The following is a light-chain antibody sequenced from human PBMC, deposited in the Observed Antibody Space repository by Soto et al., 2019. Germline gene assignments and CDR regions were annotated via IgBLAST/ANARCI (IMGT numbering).Light chain of an antibody. Sequence: IVLTQSTVTLALSPGESAVLSCRASQSVSTSLAWYQHKPGQAPSLFIYAASKRAPGIPARFTGSGSGTDFTLTISSLEPEGIAVYYCQLRDVWPSFGQGTKVEIK. J-gene: IGKJ1*01. CDR2: AAS. CDR3: QLRDVWPS. CDR1: QSVSTS. V-gene: IGKV3-11*01.